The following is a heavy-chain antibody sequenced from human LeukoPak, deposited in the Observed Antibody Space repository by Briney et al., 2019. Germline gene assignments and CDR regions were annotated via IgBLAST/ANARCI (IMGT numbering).Heavy chain of an antibody. V-gene: IGHV3-15*01. J-gene: IGHJ1*01. Sequence: GGSLRLSCAGSGFTFRTAWMSWVRQAPGMGLEWVGRITDGGTTDYAAPVKGRFTISRDDSKNTLYLQMNSLRAEDTAVYYCAKDLRDGDLPPWYFQHWGQGTLVTVSS. CDR2: ITDGGTT. CDR3: AKDLRDGDLPPWYFQH. D-gene: IGHD4-17*01. CDR1: GFTFRTAW.